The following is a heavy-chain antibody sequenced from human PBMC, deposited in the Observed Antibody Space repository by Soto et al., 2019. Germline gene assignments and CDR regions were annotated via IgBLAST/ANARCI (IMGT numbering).Heavy chain of an antibody. CDR3: ARDDYYDSSGYYYGYYYYGMDV. CDR1: GGTFSSYA. Sequence: QVQLVQSGAEVKKPGSSVKVSCKACGGTFSSYAISWVRQAPGQGLEWMGGIIPIFGTANYAQKFQGRVTITADESTSTAYMELSSLRSEDTAVYYCARDDYYDSSGYYYGYYYYGMDVWGQGTTVTVSS. J-gene: IGHJ6*02. V-gene: IGHV1-69*12. D-gene: IGHD3-22*01. CDR2: IIPIFGTA.